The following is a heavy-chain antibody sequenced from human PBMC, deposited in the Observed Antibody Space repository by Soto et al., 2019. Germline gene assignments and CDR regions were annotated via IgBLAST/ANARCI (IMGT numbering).Heavy chain of an antibody. J-gene: IGHJ4*02. CDR1: GFTFSSYA. D-gene: IGHD4-17*01. V-gene: IGHV3-23*01. CDR2: ISGSGGST. CDR3: AKERVNDYGDLNYFDY. Sequence: GESLKISCAASGFTFSSYAMSWVRQAPGKGLEWVSAISGSGGSTYYADSVKGRFTISRDNSKNTLYLQMNSLRAEDTAVYYCAKERVNDYGDLNYFDYWGQGTLVTVSS.